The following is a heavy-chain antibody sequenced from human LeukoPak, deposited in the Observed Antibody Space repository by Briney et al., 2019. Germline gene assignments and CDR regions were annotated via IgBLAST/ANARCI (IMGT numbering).Heavy chain of an antibody. CDR2: ISSSSNTI. D-gene: IGHD3-10*02. J-gene: IGHJ6*04. CDR3: AELGITMIGGV. CDR1: GFTFSSFG. Sequence: GGSLRLSCAASGFTFSSFGMNWVRQAPGKGLEWVSYISSSSNTIYYADSVKGRFTISRDNAKNSLYLQMNSLRAEDAAVYYCAELGITMIGGVWGKGTTVTISS. V-gene: IGHV3-48*04.